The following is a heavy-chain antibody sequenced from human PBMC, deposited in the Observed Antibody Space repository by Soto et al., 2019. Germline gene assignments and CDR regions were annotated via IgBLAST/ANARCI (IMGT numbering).Heavy chain of an antibody. Sequence: QSGGSLRLSCAASGFTFSSYAMHWVRQAPGKGLEWVAVISYDGSNKYYADSVKGRFTISRDNSKNTLYLQMNSLRAEDTAVYYCARDSCSSTSCYTGYYYYYGMDVWGQGTTVTVSS. J-gene: IGHJ6*02. CDR3: ARDSCSSTSCYTGYYYYYGMDV. CDR2: ISYDGSNK. V-gene: IGHV3-30-3*01. CDR1: GFTFSSYA. D-gene: IGHD2-2*02.